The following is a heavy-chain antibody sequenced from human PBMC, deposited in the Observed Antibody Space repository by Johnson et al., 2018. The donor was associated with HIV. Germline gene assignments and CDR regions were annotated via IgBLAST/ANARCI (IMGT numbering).Heavy chain of an antibody. D-gene: IGHD6-19*01. CDR2: VYTGGST. J-gene: IGHJ3*02. CDR3: AKLGLLAVADDAFDI. CDR1: GFTVSGNY. V-gene: IGHV3-66*01. Sequence: VQLVESGGGLVQPGGSLRLSCAASGFTVSGNYMSWVRQAPGKGLEWVSVVYTGGSTFYADSVKGRFTISRDNSKNTLYLQMNSLRAEDTAVYYCAKLGLLAVADDAFDIWGQGTMVTVSS.